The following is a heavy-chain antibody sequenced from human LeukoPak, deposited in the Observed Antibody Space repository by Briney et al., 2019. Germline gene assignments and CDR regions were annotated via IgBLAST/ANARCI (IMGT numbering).Heavy chain of an antibody. CDR3: ARGWLDV. D-gene: IGHD6-13*01. CDR1: GFTFSSYA. Sequence: GGSLRLSCAASGFTFSSYAMYWVRQAPGKGLEYVSAVSSNAGSTDYANSVKGRFTISRDNSKNTLYLQMGSLRAEDMAVYYCARGWLDVWGKGTTVTVSS. V-gene: IGHV3-64*01. CDR2: VSSNAGST. J-gene: IGHJ6*04.